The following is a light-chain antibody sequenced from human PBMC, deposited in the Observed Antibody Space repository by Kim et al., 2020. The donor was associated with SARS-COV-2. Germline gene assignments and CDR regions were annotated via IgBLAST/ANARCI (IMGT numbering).Light chain of an antibody. CDR2: SNN. Sequence: QSVLTQPPSASGTPGQRVTISCSGSSSNIGSNTVNWYQQLPGTAPKLLIYSNNQRPSGVPDRFSGSKSGTSASLAISGLQSEDEADYYCQTWDTGIHVFGGGTQLTVL. CDR3: QTWDTGIHV. J-gene: IGLJ3*02. CDR1: SSNIGSNT. V-gene: IGLV1-44*01.